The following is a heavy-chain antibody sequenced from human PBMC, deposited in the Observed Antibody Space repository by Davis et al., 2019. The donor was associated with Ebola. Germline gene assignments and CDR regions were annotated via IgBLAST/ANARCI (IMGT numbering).Heavy chain of an antibody. CDR1: GYTFTSYG. CDR2: INSNNGDT. CDR3: ARGDFRDGVDY. J-gene: IGHJ4*02. Sequence: ASVKVSCKASGYTFTSYGISWVRQAPGQGLEWMGRINSNNGDTNYAQKFQGRVTMTRDTSISTDYMELRSLRSDDTAVYYCARGDFRDGVDYWGQGTLVTVSS. D-gene: IGHD3-16*01. V-gene: IGHV1-18*04.